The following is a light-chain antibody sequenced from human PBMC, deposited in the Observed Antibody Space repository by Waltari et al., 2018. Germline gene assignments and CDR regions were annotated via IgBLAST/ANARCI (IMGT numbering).Light chain of an antibody. J-gene: IGKJ4*01. Sequence: EVVLTQSPGTLSLSPGETATLSCRASQYISSNYLAWYQQRPGQAPRLLIYDASNRATGIPNRFHGSGSGTDFTLTISRLEAEDFGVFYCQQYGNSPVTFGGGTKVEIK. CDR3: QQYGNSPVT. V-gene: IGKV3-20*01. CDR2: DAS. CDR1: QYISSNY.